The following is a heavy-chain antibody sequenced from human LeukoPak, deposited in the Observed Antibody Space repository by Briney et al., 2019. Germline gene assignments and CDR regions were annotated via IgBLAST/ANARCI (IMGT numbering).Heavy chain of an antibody. D-gene: IGHD2-2*01. CDR2: INTKTGVP. J-gene: IGHJ4*02. CDR1: GYTFSKYA. V-gene: IGHV7-4-1*02. Sequence: ASVKVSCKGSGYTFSKYAMNWVRQAPGQGLEWMGWINTKTGVPTYGQGFTGRFVFSLETSVSTAYLQINSLKAEDTAVYYCARGGGGAVVPALWGQGTLITVSS. CDR3: ARGGGGAVVPAL.